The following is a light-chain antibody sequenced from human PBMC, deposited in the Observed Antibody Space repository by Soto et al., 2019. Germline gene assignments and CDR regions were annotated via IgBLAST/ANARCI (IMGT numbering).Light chain of an antibody. CDR2: AAS. Sequence: DIQLTQSPSFLSASVGDRVTITCRASQGISSYLAWYQQIPGKAPNLLIYAASTLQSGVPSRFSGSGSGTEFTLTISSLQPEDFATYYCHQLNSYPHTFGQGTRLKMK. J-gene: IGKJ5*01. CDR1: QGISSY. V-gene: IGKV1-9*01. CDR3: HQLNSYPHT.